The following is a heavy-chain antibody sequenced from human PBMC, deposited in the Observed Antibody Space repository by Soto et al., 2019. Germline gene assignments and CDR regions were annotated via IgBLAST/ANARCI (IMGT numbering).Heavy chain of an antibody. V-gene: IGHV1-69*13. CDR1: GGTFSSYA. J-gene: IGHJ5*02. D-gene: IGHD2-2*02. CDR3: ARDGIHYCISTSCYIWGYNWFDP. CDR2: IIPIFGTA. Sequence: GASVKVSCKASGGTFSSYAISWVRQAPGQGLEWMGGIIPIFGTANYAQKFQGRVTITADESTSTAYMELSSLRSEDTAVYYCARDGIHYCISTSCYIWGYNWFDPWGQGTLVTVSS.